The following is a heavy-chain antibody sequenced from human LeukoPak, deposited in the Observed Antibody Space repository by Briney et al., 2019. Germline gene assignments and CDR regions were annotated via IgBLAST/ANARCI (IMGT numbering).Heavy chain of an antibody. Sequence: SETLSLTCTVSGYSISSGYYWGWIRQPPGKGLEWIGEINHSGSTNYNPSLKSRVTISVDTSKNQFSLKLSSVTAADTAVYYCANGWYLGGWFDPWGQGTLVTVSS. V-gene: IGHV4-38-2*02. D-gene: IGHD6-19*01. CDR2: INHSGST. CDR1: GYSISSGYY. J-gene: IGHJ5*02. CDR3: ANGWYLGGWFDP.